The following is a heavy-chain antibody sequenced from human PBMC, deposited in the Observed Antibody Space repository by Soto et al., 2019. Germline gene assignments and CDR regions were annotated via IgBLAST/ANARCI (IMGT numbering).Heavy chain of an antibody. CDR2: IVADNGDT. CDR1: GYRFTDYG. Sequence: QVQLVQSGAEVQNPGASLKVSCKASGYRFTDYGIHWVRQVPGQTLEWMGWIVADNGDTKYSQKFQGRVTLTRDTSATTAYMELSSLRYEDTAVYYCARGSNPFHYWGQGTPVTVSS. D-gene: IGHD4-4*01. V-gene: IGHV1-3*01. J-gene: IGHJ4*02. CDR3: ARGSNPFHY.